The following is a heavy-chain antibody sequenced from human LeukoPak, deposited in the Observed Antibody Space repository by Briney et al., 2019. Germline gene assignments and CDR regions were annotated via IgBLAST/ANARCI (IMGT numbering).Heavy chain of an antibody. D-gene: IGHD1-26*01. CDR2: IYDSGST. CDR1: GGSISSFH. Sequence: SETLSLTCTVSGGSISSFHWSWIRQPPGKGLEHIGNIYDSGSTYYNPSLKSRVTISVGTSKNQFSLKLSSVTAADTAVYYCARTYSGRSYYFDCWGQGTLVTVSS. V-gene: IGHV4-59*01. J-gene: IGHJ4*02. CDR3: ARTYSGRSYYFDC.